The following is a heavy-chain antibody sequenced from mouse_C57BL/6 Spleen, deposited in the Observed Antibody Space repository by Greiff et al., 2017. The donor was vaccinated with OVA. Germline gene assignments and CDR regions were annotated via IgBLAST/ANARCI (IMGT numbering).Heavy chain of an antibody. D-gene: IGHD2-5*01. J-gene: IGHJ1*03. CDR3: ARSYYSNGYFDV. Sequence: VKLQQSGAELVRPGTSVKVSCKASGYAFTNYLIEWVKQRPGQGLEWIGVINPGSGGTNYNEKFKGKATLTADKSSSTAYMQLSSLTSEDSAVYFCARSYYSNGYFDVWGTGTTVTVSS. V-gene: IGHV1-54*01. CDR2: INPGSGGT. CDR1: GYAFTNYL.